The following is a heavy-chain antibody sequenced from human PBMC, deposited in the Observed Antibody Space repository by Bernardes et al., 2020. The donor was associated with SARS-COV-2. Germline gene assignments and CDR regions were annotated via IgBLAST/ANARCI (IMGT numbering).Heavy chain of an antibody. Sequence: GGSLRLSCSASGFTFRTFDMHWVRQAPGKGLEYVSTINSGGDSTFYINTVKGRFTISRDNSKNTVYLQMSSLRPDDTATYFCVRDPYLGSGSYPQPYWYFDRWSRGTLVTVSS. D-gene: IGHD3-10*01. CDR1: GFTFRTFD. CDR3: VRDPYLGSGSYPQPYWYFDR. CDR2: INSGGDST. V-gene: IGHV3-64D*06. J-gene: IGHJ2*01.